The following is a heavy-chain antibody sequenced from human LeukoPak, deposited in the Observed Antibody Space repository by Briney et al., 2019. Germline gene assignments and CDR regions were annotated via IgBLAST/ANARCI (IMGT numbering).Heavy chain of an antibody. CDR1: GGSLSSYY. D-gene: IGHD1-26*01. Sequence: SETLSLTCTVSGGSLSSYYWSWIRQPPGKGLEWIGYIYYSGSTNYNPSLKSRVTISVDTSKNQFSLKLSSVTAADTAVYYCVADGGSYDYFDYWGQGTLVTVSS. J-gene: IGHJ4*02. CDR3: VADGGSYDYFDY. CDR2: IYYSGST. V-gene: IGHV4-59*01.